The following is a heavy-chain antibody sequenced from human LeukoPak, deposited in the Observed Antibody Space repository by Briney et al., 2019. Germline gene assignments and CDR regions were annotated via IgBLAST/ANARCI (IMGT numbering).Heavy chain of an antibody. Sequence: SETLSLTCTVSGGSISSYYWSWLRQPPGKGLEWIGYIYYSGSTNYNPSLTSRVTISVDTSKNQFSLKLSSVTAADTAVYYCATDIVATTRNYYYYYMDVWGKGTTVTVSS. V-gene: IGHV4-59*01. D-gene: IGHD5-12*01. CDR2: IYYSGST. CDR3: ATDIVATTRNYYYYYMDV. J-gene: IGHJ6*03. CDR1: GGSISSYY.